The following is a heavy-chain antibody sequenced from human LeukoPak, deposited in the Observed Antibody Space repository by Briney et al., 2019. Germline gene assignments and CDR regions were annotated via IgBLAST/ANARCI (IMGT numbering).Heavy chain of an antibody. V-gene: IGHV3-23*01. Sequence: GSLRLSCAASGFTFSNYSMNWVRQAPGKGLEWVSAINGDGGRTYYADSVKGRFTISRDNSKNTLYLQMNSLRAEDTAVYYCAKEFQLQGVTQAFDYWGQGALVTVSS. CDR2: INGDGGRT. D-gene: IGHD4-11*01. CDR1: GFTFSNYS. CDR3: AKEFQLQGVTQAFDY. J-gene: IGHJ4*02.